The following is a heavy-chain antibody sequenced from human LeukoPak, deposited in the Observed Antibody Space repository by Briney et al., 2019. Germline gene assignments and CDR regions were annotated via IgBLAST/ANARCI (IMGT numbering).Heavy chain of an antibody. Sequence: TSETLSLTCGVSGGSISGTNWWSWIRQPPGKGLEWIGYMYYSGITKYNPSLKSRVTISVDTSKNQFSLKLSSVTAADTAVYYCARSDGGFDPWGQGTLVTVSS. CDR2: MYYSGIT. J-gene: IGHJ5*02. CDR3: ARSDGGFDP. V-gene: IGHV4-59*01. CDR1: GGSISGTNW. D-gene: IGHD2-21*02.